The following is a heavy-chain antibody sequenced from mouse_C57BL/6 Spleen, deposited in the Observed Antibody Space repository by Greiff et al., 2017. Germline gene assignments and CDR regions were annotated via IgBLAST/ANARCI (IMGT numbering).Heavy chain of an antibody. J-gene: IGHJ1*03. V-gene: IGHV7-3*01. CDR3: ARYILSWYFDV. Sequence: EVKLMESGGGLVQPGGSLSLSCAASGFTFTDYYMSWVRQPPGKALEWLGFIRNKANGYTTEYSASVKGRFTISRDNSQSILYLQMNALRAEDSATYYCARYILSWYFDVWGTGTTVTVSS. CDR1: GFTFTDYY. CDR2: IRNKANGYTT.